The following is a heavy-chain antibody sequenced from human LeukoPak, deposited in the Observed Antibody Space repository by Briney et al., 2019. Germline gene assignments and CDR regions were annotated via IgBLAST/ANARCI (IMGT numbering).Heavy chain of an antibody. D-gene: IGHD4-17*01. CDR3: TKDPNGDYVGAFDP. CDR2: ISGGHYPT. Sequence: PGGSLRLSCAASGFSFSSFAMTWVRQAPGKGLEWVSSISGGHYPTYNTDSVKGRFTVSRDNSKNTRYLQMNSLRADDTAVYYRTKDPNGDYVGAFDPWGQGTLVTVSS. CDR1: GFSFSSFA. J-gene: IGHJ5*02. V-gene: IGHV3-23*01.